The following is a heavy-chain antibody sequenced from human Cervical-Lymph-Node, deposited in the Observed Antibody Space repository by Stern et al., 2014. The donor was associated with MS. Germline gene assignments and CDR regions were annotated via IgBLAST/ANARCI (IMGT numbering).Heavy chain of an antibody. Sequence: VQLVESGPGLVKPSQTLSLTCSVSGVSISSGGQYWSWIRQHAGKGLEWIGYIHDSGTTYYNPSLRSRVTISADTSKTQFSLNLRSVTAADTAVYYCARDRADTSMGFDFWGPGTLVTVSS. CDR2: IHDSGTT. CDR3: ARDRADTSMGFDF. CDR1: GVSISSGGQY. J-gene: IGHJ4*02. V-gene: IGHV4-31*03. D-gene: IGHD5-18*01.